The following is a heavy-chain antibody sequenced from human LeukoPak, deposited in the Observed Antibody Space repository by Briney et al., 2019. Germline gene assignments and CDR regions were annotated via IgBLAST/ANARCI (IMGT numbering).Heavy chain of an antibody. CDR1: GFTFGIYG. V-gene: IGHV3-30*02. CDR2: IRINGRDE. CDR3: ARGKGSGRFGYFYYGVDV. D-gene: IGHD3-10*01. Sequence: HTGGSLRLSCAASGFTFGIYGMHWVRQAPGKGLEWVPSIRINGRDETCVDSVKGRFTISRDNSTLFLQMNSLRPDDTAIYFCARGKGSGRFGYFYYGVDVWGQGTTVTVSS. J-gene: IGHJ6*02.